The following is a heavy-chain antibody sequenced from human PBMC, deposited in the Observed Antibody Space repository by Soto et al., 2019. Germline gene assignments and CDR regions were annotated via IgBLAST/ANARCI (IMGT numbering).Heavy chain of an antibody. CDR1: GLTFSSFW. CDR2: IKQDGSEK. J-gene: IGHJ4*02. Sequence: EVQLVESEGGLVQPGGSLRLSCAASGLTFSSFWMYWVRQAPGKGREWVATIKQDGSEKYYVDSVKGWFTISRDNAKNSLSLQMNTMRDEDTAVYYCARRDYLDYWGQGILLPVSS. CDR3: ARRDYLDY. V-gene: IGHV3-7*05.